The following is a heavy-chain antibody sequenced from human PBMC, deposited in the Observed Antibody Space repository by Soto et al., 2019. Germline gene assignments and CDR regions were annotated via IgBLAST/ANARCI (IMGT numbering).Heavy chain of an antibody. J-gene: IGHJ6*02. V-gene: IGHV3-33*01. Sequence: QVQLVESGGDVVQPGRSLRLSCAASGFTFSSYGMHWVRQAPGKGLEWVAVIWYDGSNKYYADSVKGRFTISRDNSKNTLYLQMNSLRAEDTAVYYCARSMILWFGELLYYYYGMDVWGQGTTVTVSS. D-gene: IGHD3-10*01. CDR3: ARSMILWFGELLYYYYGMDV. CDR2: IWYDGSNK. CDR1: GFTFSSYG.